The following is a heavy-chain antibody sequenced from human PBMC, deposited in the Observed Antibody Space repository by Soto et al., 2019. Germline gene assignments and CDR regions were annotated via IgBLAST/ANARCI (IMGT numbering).Heavy chain of an antibody. J-gene: IGHJ4*02. CDR1: GYTFTSYG. CDR3: ARDLFRGGPTDY. D-gene: IGHD3-16*01. Sequence: WASVKVSCKASGYTFTSYGISWVRQAPGQGLEWMGWINPNSGGTNYAQKFQGRVTMTRDTSISTAYMELSRLRSDDTAVYYCARDLFRGGPTDYWGQGTLVTVSS. CDR2: INPNSGGT. V-gene: IGHV1-2*02.